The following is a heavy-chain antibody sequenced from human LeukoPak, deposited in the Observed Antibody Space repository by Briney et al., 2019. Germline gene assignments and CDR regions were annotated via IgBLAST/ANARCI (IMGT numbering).Heavy chain of an antibody. J-gene: IGHJ4*02. CDR1: AFTFSSYS. V-gene: IGHV3-21*01. Sequence: PGGSLRLSCAASAFTFSSYSMNWVRQAPGKGLEWVSSISSSGSYIYYADSVKGRFTISRDNAKNSLYLQMNSLRAEDTAVYYCARVSVAGTDYWGQGTLVTVSS. CDR2: ISSSGSYI. CDR3: ARVSVAGTDY. D-gene: IGHD6-19*01.